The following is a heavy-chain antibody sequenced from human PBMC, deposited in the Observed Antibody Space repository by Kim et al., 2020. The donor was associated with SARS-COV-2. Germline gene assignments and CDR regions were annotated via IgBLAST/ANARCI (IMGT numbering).Heavy chain of an antibody. D-gene: IGHD3-22*01. Sequence: SETLSLTCAVSGGSFSYSYWTWIRQSPGKGLEWIGYMFYNGNPNYNPALKSRVTISVDTSKSHFSLKLTSVTAVDTAIYYCARAPNYYGSGAYHYHFDSWGQGALV. CDR1: GGSFSYSY. J-gene: IGHJ4*02. CDR3: ARAPNYYGSGAYHYHFDS. CDR2: MFYNGNP. V-gene: IGHV4-59*01.